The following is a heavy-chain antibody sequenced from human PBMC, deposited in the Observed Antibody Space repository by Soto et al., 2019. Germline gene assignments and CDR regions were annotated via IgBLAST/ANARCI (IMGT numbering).Heavy chain of an antibody. D-gene: IGHD4-4*01. J-gene: IGHJ4*02. Sequence: PSETLSLTCVVSTYSISGGYFWGWVRQSPGKGLEWIGNIHHSGSTSYNPSLRSRVTISVDTSTNQFSLNLTSVTPEDTSVYFCARDPPGFHSAFDSWGQGTLVTAPQ. CDR1: TYSISGGYF. CDR3: ARDPPGFHSAFDS. V-gene: IGHV4-38-2*02. CDR2: IHHSGST.